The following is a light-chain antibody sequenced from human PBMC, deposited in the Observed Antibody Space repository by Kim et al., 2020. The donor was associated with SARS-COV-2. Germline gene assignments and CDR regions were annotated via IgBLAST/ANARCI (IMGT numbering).Light chain of an antibody. CDR1: ISNIGANS. J-gene: IGLJ3*02. V-gene: IGLV1-47*02. CDR3: ATWDDSLSVWL. CDR2: TNS. Sequence: QSLLTQPPSASATPGQRVIISCSGSISNIGANSVYWYQHLPGTAPKLFIYTNSLRPSGVPDRFSASKSGTSASLAISGLRSEDEADYYCATWDDSLSVWLFRGGAQLTVL.